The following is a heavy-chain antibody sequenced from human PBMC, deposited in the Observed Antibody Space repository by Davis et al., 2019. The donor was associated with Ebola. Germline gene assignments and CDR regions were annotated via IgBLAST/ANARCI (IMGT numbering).Heavy chain of an antibody. V-gene: IGHV3-30*18. J-gene: IGHJ6*02. Sequence: GESLKISCAASGFTFSSYWMSWVRQAPGKGLEWVAVISYDGSNKYYADSVKGRFTISRDNSKNTLYLQMNSLRAEDTAVYYCAKDDYGDYGYYYYGMDVWGQGTTVTVSS. D-gene: IGHD4-17*01. CDR3: AKDDYGDYGYYYYGMDV. CDR2: ISYDGSNK. CDR1: GFTFSSYW.